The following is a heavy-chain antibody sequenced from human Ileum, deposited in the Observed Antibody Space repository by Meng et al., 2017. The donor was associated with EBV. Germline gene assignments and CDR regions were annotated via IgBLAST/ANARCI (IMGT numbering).Heavy chain of an antibody. Sequence: EWNLLESGGALVQPGGSLRLSCAASGFNFNIYAINWVRQAPGRGLEWVSGITASGGTSYYADSVKGRFSISRDNSANTVYLQMNSLRAEDTAVYFCSNLPYTYWGQGTLVTVSS. CDR1: GFNFNIYA. CDR2: ITASGGTS. CDR3: SNLPYTY. V-gene: IGHV3-23*01. D-gene: IGHD2-2*01. J-gene: IGHJ4*02.